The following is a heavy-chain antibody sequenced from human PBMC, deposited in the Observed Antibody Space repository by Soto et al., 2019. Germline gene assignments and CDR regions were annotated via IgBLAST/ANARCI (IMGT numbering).Heavy chain of an antibody. CDR1: GFSIRTGDY. J-gene: IGHJ4*02. CDR3: ARETSPAGIAVAGTNLHFDS. V-gene: IGHV4-38-2*02. D-gene: IGHD6-19*01. Sequence: SETLSLTCNVSGFSIRTGDYWAWIRQPPGKGLEWIGSLFHSGLVYYNPSLKGRVTISADTSNNQFSLRLKSVTAADTAVYFCARETSPAGIAVAGTNLHFDSWGQGTQVTVSS. CDR2: LFHSGLV.